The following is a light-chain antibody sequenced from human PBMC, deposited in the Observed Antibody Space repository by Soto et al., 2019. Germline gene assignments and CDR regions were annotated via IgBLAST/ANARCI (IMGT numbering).Light chain of an antibody. CDR2: DVS. CDR1: SSDVGGYNY. CDR3: SSYTSSSPYL. Sequence: QSVLTQPASVSGSPGQSITISCTGTSSDVGGYNYVSWYQQHPGKAPKLMIYDVSNRPSGVSNRFSGSKSGNTASLTISGLQAEDEADYYCSSYTSSSPYLFGTGPKVTV. J-gene: IGLJ1*01. V-gene: IGLV2-14*01.